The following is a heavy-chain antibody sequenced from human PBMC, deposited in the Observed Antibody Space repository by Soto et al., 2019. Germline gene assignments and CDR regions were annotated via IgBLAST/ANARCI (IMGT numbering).Heavy chain of an antibody. Sequence: ASVKVSCKASGYTFTGYYMHWVRQAPGQGLEWMGWINPNSGGTNYAQKFQGRVTMTRDTSISTAYMELSRLRSDDTAVYYCARADDYSNYDRYFDYRGQGTLVTVSS. J-gene: IGHJ4*02. CDR3: ARADDYSNYDRYFDY. CDR2: INPNSGGT. CDR1: GYTFTGYY. V-gene: IGHV1-2*02. D-gene: IGHD4-4*01.